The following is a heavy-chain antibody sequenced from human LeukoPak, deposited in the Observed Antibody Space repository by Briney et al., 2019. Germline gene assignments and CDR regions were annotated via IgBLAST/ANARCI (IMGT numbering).Heavy chain of an antibody. Sequence: PGGSLRLSCAAPGFTFSNYWMSWVRQAPGKGLEWLANINQDGSEMDYADSLKGRFTISRANGTDSLYRRINILRADNPPCYYVARDQGSMIVVRTTNCYFDLWGRGTLVTVSS. CDR1: GFTFSNYW. J-gene: IGHJ2*01. V-gene: IGHV3-7*01. CDR2: INQDGSEM. CDR3: ARDQGSMIVVRTTNCYFDL. D-gene: IGHD3-22*01.